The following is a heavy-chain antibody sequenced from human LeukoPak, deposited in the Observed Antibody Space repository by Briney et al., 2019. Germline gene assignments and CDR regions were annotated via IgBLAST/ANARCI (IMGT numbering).Heavy chain of an antibody. J-gene: IGHJ5*02. CDR1: GFIFSSYG. D-gene: IGHD2-8*01. Sequence: GGSLRLSCAASGFIFSSYGMHWVRQAPGKGLEWVADISYDGSNKYYRDSVKGRFTISRDNAKNSLYLQMNSLRAEDTALYYCAKDNGQRGLNCFDPWGQGTLVTVSS. CDR3: AKDNGQRGLNCFDP. CDR2: ISYDGSNK. V-gene: IGHV3-30*18.